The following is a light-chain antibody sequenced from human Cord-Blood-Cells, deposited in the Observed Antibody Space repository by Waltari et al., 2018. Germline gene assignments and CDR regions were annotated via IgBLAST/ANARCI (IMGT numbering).Light chain of an antibody. V-gene: IGKV3-11*01. Sequence: EILLTQSPATLSLSPGDRATLSCRASQSVSSYLAWYQQKPGQAPRLLIYDASNRATGIPARFSGSGSGTDFTLTISSLEPEDFAVYYCQQRSNWPPWTFGQGTKVEIK. CDR3: QQRSNWPPWT. CDR1: QSVSSY. CDR2: DAS. J-gene: IGKJ1*01.